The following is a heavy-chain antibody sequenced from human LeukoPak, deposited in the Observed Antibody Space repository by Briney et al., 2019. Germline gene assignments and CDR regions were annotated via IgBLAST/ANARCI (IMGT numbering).Heavy chain of an antibody. Sequence: PGGSLRLSCAAPGFTVSSNYMSWVRQAPGKGLEWVSVIYSGGSTYYADSVKGRFTISRDNSKNTLYLQMNSLRAEDTAVYYCARRADGREFDYWGQGTLVTVSS. CDR2: IYSGGST. CDR1: GFTVSSNY. CDR3: ARRADGREFDY. J-gene: IGHJ4*02. V-gene: IGHV3-53*01.